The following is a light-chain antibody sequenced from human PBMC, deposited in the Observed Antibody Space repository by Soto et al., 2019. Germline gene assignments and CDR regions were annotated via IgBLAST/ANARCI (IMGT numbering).Light chain of an antibody. CDR3: GTCDNSLSADV. Sequence: QSVLTQPPSVSAAPGQKVTISCSGSSFDIGNNYVSWYQHLPGTAPKLLIYENNKRPSGIPDRFSGSKSGTSATLGITGLQTGDEADYHCGTCDNSLSADVFGTGTKLTVL. CDR2: ENN. CDR1: SFDIGNNY. J-gene: IGLJ1*01. V-gene: IGLV1-51*02.